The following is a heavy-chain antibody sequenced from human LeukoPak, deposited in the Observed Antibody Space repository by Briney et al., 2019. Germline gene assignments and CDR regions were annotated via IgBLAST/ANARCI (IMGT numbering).Heavy chain of an antibody. D-gene: IGHD5-18*01. CDR3: ARDLVGGYSYGQASDY. V-gene: IGHV1-18*01. J-gene: IGHJ4*02. CDR1: GYTFTSYG. CDR2: ISAYNGNT. Sequence: ASVKVSCKASGYTFTSYGISWVRQAPGQGLEWMGWISAYNGNTNYAQKLQGRVTMTTDTSTSTAYMELRSLRSDDTAVYYCARDLVGGYSYGQASDYWGQGTLVTVSS.